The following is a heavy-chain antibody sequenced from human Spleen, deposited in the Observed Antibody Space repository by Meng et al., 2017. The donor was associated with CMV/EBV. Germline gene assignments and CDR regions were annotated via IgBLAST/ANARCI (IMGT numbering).Heavy chain of an antibody. CDR1: TSYY. CDR2: INPSGGST. CDR3: ARDHRYCGGDCYSSPHWYFDL. V-gene: IGHV1-46*01. J-gene: IGHJ2*01. D-gene: IGHD2-21*01. Sequence: TSYYRHWVRQATGQGLEWMGIINPSGGSTTYAHKFQGRVTMTRDTSASTVYMELSSLGSEDTAVYYCARDHRYCGGDCYSSPHWYFDLWGRGSLVTVSS.